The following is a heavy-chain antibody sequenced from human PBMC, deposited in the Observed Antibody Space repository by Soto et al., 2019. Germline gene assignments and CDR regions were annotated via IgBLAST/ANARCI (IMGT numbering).Heavy chain of an antibody. CDR3: ATRGGSGSRWDYYYGKDV. J-gene: IGHJ6*02. V-gene: IGHV1-24*01. CDR1: GYTLTELS. CDR2: FDPEDGET. D-gene: IGHD3-3*01. Sequence: GASVKVSCKVSGYTLTELSMHWVRQAPGKGLEWMGGFDPEDGETIYAQKFQGRVTMTEDTSTDTAYMELSSLRSEDTAVYYCATRGGSGSRWDYYYGKDVWGQGTTVTVSS.